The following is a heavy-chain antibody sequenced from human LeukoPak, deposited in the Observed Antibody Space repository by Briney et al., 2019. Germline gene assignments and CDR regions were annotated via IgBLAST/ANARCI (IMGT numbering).Heavy chain of an antibody. D-gene: IGHD2-2*01. V-gene: IGHV3-23*01. J-gene: IGHJ4*02. CDR3: ANGVVPAASFDY. CDR2: ISGSGGST. Sequence: GGSLRLSCAASGFTFSSYAMSWVRQAPGKGLEWVSAISGSGGSTYYADSVKGRFTISRDNSKNTLYLQMNSLRAEGTAVYYCANGVVPAASFDYWGQGTLVTVSS. CDR1: GFTFSSYA.